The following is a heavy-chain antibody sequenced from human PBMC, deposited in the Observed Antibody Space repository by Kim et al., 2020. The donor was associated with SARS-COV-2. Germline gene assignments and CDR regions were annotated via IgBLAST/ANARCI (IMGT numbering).Heavy chain of an antibody. Sequence: GGSLRLSCAASGFTFDDYAMQWVRQAPGKGLEWVSGISWNSGSIGYADSVKGRFTISRDNAKNSLYLQMNSLRAEDTALYYCAKGGDYGEPYYYYMDVWGKGTTVTVSS. V-gene: IGHV3-9*01. J-gene: IGHJ6*03. CDR2: ISWNSGSI. CDR3: AKGGDYGEPYYYYMDV. CDR1: GFTFDDYA. D-gene: IGHD4-17*01.